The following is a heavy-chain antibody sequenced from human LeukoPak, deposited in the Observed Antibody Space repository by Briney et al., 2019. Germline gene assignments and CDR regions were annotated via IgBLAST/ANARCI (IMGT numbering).Heavy chain of an antibody. CDR2: INWSSGSI. CDR1: GFSFSGTL. V-gene: IGHV3-9*01. J-gene: IGHJ4*02. Sequence: GGSLRLTCTASGFSFSGTLMDWVRQAPGKGLEWVSGINWSSGSIGYAASVKGRFTISRDNAKNSLYLQMNSLRAEDTALYYCAKGIKMTVAGLPDYWGQGTLVTVSS. D-gene: IGHD6-19*01. CDR3: AKGIKMTVAGLPDY.